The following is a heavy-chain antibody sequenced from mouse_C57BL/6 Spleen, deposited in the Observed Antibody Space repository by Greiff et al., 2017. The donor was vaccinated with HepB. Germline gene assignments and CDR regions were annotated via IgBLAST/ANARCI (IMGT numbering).Heavy chain of an antibody. CDR1: GFSLTSYG. CDR3: AKNRGNGNYVGYAMDY. D-gene: IGHD2-1*01. Sequence: VQLQESGPGLVQPSQSLSITCTVSGFSLTSYGVHWVRQSPGKGLEWLGVIWRGGSTDYNAAFMSRLSITKDNSKSQVFFKMNSLQADDTAIYYWAKNRGNGNYVGYAMDYWGQGTSVTVSS. V-gene: IGHV2-5*01. CDR2: IWRGGST. J-gene: IGHJ4*01.